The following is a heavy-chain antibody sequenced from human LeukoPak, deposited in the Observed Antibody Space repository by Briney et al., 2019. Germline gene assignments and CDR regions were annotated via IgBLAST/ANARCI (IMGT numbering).Heavy chain of an antibody. CDR1: GDSITNYY. CDR2: IYYSGST. V-gene: IGHV4-59*01. CDR3: ARVGAAKNYYGLDV. J-gene: IGHJ6*02. D-gene: IGHD6-13*01. Sequence: SETLSLTCNVSGDSITNYYWSWVRQPPGQGLEWIGYIYYSGSTDYNPSLKSRVTISIDTSENLFSLNLTSVTASDTAVYYCARVGAAKNYYGLDVWGQGTTVTASS.